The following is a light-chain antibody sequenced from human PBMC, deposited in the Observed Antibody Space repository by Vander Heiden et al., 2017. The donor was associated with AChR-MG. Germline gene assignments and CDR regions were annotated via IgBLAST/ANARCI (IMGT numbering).Light chain of an antibody. CDR2: RSV. CDR1: NYNIGAGYG. V-gene: IGLV1-40*01. CDR3: QSYDNGLSGWV. J-gene: IGLJ3*02. Sequence: QSVLTQPPSVSRAPGQRVTIPCVGTNYNIGAGYGVQWYRHLPGAAPKVLIFRSVDRPSGVPDRFSGSKSGTSASLAITGLQAEDEAVYYCQSYDNGLSGWVFGGGTKVTVL.